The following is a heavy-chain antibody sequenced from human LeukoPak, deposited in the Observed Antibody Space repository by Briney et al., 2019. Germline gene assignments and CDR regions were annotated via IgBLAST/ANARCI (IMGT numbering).Heavy chain of an antibody. V-gene: IGHV4-34*01. D-gene: IGHD2-15*01. CDR2: INHSGST. Sequence: KPSETLSLTCAVYGGSFSGYYWSWIRQPPGKGLEWIGEINHSGSTNYNPSLKSRVTISVDTSKNQFSLKLSSVTAADTAVYYCAREDYYFDYWGQGTLVTVSS. CDR1: GGSFSGYY. CDR3: AREDYYFDY. J-gene: IGHJ4*02.